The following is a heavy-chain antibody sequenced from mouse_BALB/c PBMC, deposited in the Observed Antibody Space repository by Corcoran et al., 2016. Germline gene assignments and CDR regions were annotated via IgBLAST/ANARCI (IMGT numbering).Heavy chain of an antibody. CDR1: GYTFNDYY. CDR2: INPNNGGT. CDR3: SRDVNWNVDV. V-gene: IGHV1-26*01. Sequence: EVQLQQSGPELVKPGASVKMSCKASGYTFNDYYMKWVTQSHGKSLEWIGDINPNNGGTSYNQKFKGKDTLTVDKSSSTAYMQLNSLTSEDSAVYYFSRDVNWNVDVWGAGTMVTVS. J-gene: IGHJ1*01.